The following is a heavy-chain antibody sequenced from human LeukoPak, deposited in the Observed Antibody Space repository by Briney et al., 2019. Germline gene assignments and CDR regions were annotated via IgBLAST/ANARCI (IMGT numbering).Heavy chain of an antibody. CDR2: LSTSGAAI. CDR1: GFTFSSFS. D-gene: IGHD3-10*01. J-gene: IGHJ4*02. Sequence: GGSLRLSCAASGFTFSSFSMNWVRQAPGKGLEWVSTLSTSGAAIYYADSVKGRFTISRDNSQNTLYLQMNSLRAEDTAVYYCAKKGYAGSGTYSYYFDSWGQGALVTVSS. CDR3: AKKGYAGSGTYSYYFDS. V-gene: IGHV3-23*01.